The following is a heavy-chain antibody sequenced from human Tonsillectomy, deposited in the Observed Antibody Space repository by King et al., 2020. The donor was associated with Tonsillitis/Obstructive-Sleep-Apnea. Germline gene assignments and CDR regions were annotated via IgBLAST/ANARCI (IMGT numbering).Heavy chain of an antibody. Sequence: VQLVESGGGLVQPGGSLKLSCAAAGFTFGNYDISWVRQAPGKGLEWVSGISDRGDRIYYGDSVKGRFTISRDNYKNTVFLQMNGLRAEDTAVYHCVKRINDYGDFKGFQHWGQGTLVTVSS. CDR1: GFTFGNYD. CDR3: VKRINDYGDFKGFQH. CDR2: ISDRGDRI. D-gene: IGHD4-17*01. V-gene: IGHV3-23*04. J-gene: IGHJ1*01.